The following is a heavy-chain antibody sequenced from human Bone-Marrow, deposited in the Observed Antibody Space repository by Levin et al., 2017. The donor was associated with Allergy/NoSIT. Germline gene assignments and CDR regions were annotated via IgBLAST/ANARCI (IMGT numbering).Heavy chain of an antibody. CDR2: INPHNGDT. V-gene: IGHV1-2*06. CDR3: AREPYYLYYMDV. CDR1: FSGYY. J-gene: IGHJ6*03. Sequence: GASVKVSCKASFSGYYIHWVRQAPGQGLEWMGRINPHNGDTIYAREFQGRVNMTRDTSISTAYMELSSLTSDDTAVYYCAREPYYLYYMDVWGEGTTVTVSS.